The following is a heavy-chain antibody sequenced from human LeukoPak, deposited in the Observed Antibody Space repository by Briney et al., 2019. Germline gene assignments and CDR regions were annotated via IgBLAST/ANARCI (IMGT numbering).Heavy chain of an antibody. V-gene: IGHV3-66*01. CDR1: GFTVSTYY. CDR3: ASSYSSSWPEIDY. D-gene: IGHD6-13*01. Sequence: GGPLRLSCAGSGFTVSTYYMSWVRQAPGKGLEWVSVTYSGGRTYYADSVKGRFTISRDNSKNTLYLQMNSLRAADTAVYYCASSYSSSWPEIDYWGQGTLVTVSS. CDR2: TYSGGRT. J-gene: IGHJ4*02.